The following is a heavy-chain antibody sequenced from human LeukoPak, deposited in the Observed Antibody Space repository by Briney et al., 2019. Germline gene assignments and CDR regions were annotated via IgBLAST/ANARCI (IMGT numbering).Heavy chain of an antibody. Sequence: SETLSLTCPVSGGSISSSSYYWGWIRQPPGKGLEWIGSISYSGSTSYNPSLKSRGTISADTSKNQFSLNLSSVTAADTAVYYCARLFDAFDIWGQGTMVTVSS. J-gene: IGHJ3*02. V-gene: IGHV4-39*01. D-gene: IGHD2-21*01. CDR1: GGSISSSSYY. CDR2: ISYSGST. CDR3: ARLFDAFDI.